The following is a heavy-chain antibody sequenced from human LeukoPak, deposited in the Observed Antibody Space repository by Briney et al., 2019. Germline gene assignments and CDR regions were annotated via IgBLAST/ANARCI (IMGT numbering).Heavy chain of an antibody. CDR3: ARDSVFTLDY. V-gene: IGHV3-9*01. CDR1: GFTFDDYA. D-gene: IGHD2-21*01. Sequence: GGSLRLSCAASGFTFDDYAMHWVRQAPGKGLEWVSGISWNSGSIGYADSVKGRFTISRDNAKNSLYLQMNSLRAEDTAVYYCARDSVFTLDYWGQGTLVTVSS. CDR2: ISWNSGSI. J-gene: IGHJ4*02.